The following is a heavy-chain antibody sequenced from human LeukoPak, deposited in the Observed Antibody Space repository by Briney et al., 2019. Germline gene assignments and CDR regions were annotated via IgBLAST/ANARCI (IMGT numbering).Heavy chain of an antibody. Sequence: PSGTLSLTCAVYGGSFSGYYWSWIRQPPGKGLEWIGEINHSGSTNYNPSLKSRVTISVDTSKNQFSLKLSSVTAADTAVYDCASLPGIYYYYYGMDVWGQGTAVTVSS. CDR1: GGSFSGYY. CDR2: INHSGST. V-gene: IGHV4-34*01. CDR3: ASLPGIYYYYYGMDV. J-gene: IGHJ6*02.